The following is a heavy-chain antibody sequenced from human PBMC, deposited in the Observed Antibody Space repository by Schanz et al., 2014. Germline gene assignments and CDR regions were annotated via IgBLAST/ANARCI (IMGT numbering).Heavy chain of an antibody. V-gene: IGHV3-7*01. CDR3: ARDLRNSRPSYYDH. CDR2: IIHDGSEK. D-gene: IGHD6-13*01. CDR1: GFTFTDHA. Sequence: EVQLLASGGGLVQPGGSLRLTCLTSGFTFTDHAMSWVRQAPGKGLEWVANIIHDGSEKFYVDSVKGRFTISRDNAKNALYLQMDALRAEDTAVYYCARDLRNSRPSYYDHWGQGTLVTVSA. J-gene: IGHJ4*02.